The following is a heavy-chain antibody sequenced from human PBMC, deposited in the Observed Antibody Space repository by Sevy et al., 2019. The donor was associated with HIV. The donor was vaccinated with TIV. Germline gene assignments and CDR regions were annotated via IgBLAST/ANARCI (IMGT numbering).Heavy chain of an antibody. CDR1: GFTFGTYG. D-gene: IGHD6-19*01. V-gene: IGHV3-33*01. Sequence: GGSLRLSCVASGFTFGTYGMDWVRPAPGKGLEWVAVIWYDGSNKYYGDSVKGRFTISRYKSKNTLYLQMNSLRAEDTAVYYCARGSLYSIGWSESLDYWGQGTLVTVSS. CDR2: IWYDGSNK. J-gene: IGHJ4*02. CDR3: ARGSLYSIGWSESLDY.